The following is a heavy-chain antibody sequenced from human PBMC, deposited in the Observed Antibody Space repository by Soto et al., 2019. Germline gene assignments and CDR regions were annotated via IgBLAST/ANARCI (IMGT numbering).Heavy chain of an antibody. CDR3: VSSGRGDFTSMVNLFYYGLDV. J-gene: IGHJ6*02. CDR1: TFTFSDHG. CDR2: IWFDGGNR. D-gene: IGHD5-18*01. V-gene: IGHV3-33*01. Sequence: QLVESGGGVVQPGGSLRVSCSATPSTFTFSDHGMHWVRQTPGKGLEWLAVIWFDGGNRYYRDSVKGRFTISRDNSENTLYLQMNSLSDEDTGVHYCVSSGRGDFTSMVNLFYYGLDVWGQGTTVAVSS.